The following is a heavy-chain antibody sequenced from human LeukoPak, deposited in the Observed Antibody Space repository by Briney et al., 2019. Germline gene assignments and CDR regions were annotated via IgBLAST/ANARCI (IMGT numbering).Heavy chain of an antibody. V-gene: IGHV4-38-2*02. CDR2: IYHSGST. Sequence: SETLSLTCNVSGYSISSGYYWAWIRQSPGKGLEWIGSIYHSGSTYYNPSLKSRVTMSVDTSKKQFSLKLSSVTAADTAVYYCARSRGYYGSGSYDYWGQGTLVTVSS. CDR1: GYSISSGYY. J-gene: IGHJ4*02. CDR3: ARSRGYYGSGSYDY. D-gene: IGHD3-10*01.